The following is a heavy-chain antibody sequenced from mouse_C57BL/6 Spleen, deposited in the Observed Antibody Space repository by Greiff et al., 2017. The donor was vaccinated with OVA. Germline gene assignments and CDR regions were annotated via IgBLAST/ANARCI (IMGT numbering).Heavy chain of an antibody. CDR3: TRNWYYAMDY. V-gene: IGHV1-15*01. Sequence: QVQLKQSGAELVRPGASVTLSCKASGYTFTDYDMHWVKQTPVHGLEWIGAIDPETGGTAYNQKFKGKAILTADKSSSTAYMELRSLTSEDSAVYYCTRNWYYAMDYWGQGTSVTVSS. J-gene: IGHJ4*01. D-gene: IGHD4-1*01. CDR1: GYTFTDYD. CDR2: IDPETGGT.